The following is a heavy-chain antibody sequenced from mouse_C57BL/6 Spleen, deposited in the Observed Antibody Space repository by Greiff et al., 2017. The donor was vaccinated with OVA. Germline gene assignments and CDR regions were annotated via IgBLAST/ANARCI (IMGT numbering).Heavy chain of an antibody. J-gene: IGHJ1*03. V-gene: IGHV1-22*01. Sequence: VQLQQSGPELVKPGASVKMSCKASGYTFTDYNMHWVKQSHGKSLEWIGYINPNNGGTRYNQKFKGKATLTVNKSSSTAYMELRSLTSEESAVYYCARWDTTVTYFDVWCTGTTVTVSS. D-gene: IGHD1-1*01. CDR2: INPNNGGT. CDR3: ARWDTTVTYFDV. CDR1: GYTFTDYN.